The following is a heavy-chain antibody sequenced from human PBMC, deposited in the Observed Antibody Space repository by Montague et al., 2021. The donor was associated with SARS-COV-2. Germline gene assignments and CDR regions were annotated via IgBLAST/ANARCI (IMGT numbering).Heavy chain of an antibody. V-gene: IGHV4-59*01. CDR3: ARDSDYYDSSAGYYYGMDV. D-gene: IGHD3-22*01. CDR1: GGSISGYY. J-gene: IGHJ6*02. Sequence: SETLSLTCSVSGGSISGYYWSWIRQPPGKGLEWIGYIYHSGNTKYNPSLKSRVSISVDTSKNQFSQKLSSVTAADTAVYYCARDSDYYDSSAGYYYGMDVWGQGTTVTVS. CDR2: IYHSGNT.